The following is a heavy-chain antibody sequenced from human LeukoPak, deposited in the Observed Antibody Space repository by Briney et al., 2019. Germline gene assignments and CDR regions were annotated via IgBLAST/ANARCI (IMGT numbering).Heavy chain of an antibody. D-gene: IGHD6-19*01. CDR2: INHSGST. Sequence: PSETLSLTCAVYGGSFSGYYWSWIRQPPGKGLEWIEEINHSGSTNYNPSLKSRVTISVDTSKNQFSLKLSSVTAADTAAYYCARGVIAVAGIYFDYWGQGTLVTVSS. CDR1: GGSFSGYY. CDR3: ARGVIAVAGIYFDY. V-gene: IGHV4-34*01. J-gene: IGHJ4*02.